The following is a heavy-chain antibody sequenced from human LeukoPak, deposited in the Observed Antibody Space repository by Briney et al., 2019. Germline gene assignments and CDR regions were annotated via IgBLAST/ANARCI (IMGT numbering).Heavy chain of an antibody. V-gene: IGHV3-33*01. D-gene: IGHD3-10*01. J-gene: IGHJ4*02. CDR1: GFTFSSYG. Sequence: PGGSLRLSCAASGFTFSSYGMHWVRQAPGKGLEWVAVIWYDGSNKYYADSVKGRFTISRDNSKNTLYLQMNSLRAEDTAVYYCARDFVRFGELAPSLPDYWGQGTLVTVSS. CDR2: IWYDGSNK. CDR3: ARDFVRFGELAPSLPDY.